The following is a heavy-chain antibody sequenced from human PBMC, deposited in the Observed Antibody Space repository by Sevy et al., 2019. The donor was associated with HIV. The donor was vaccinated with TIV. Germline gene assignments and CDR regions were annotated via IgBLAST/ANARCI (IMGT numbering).Heavy chain of an antibody. CDR3: AKDRSKAAAGDFDY. CDR2: IGSSGDP. CDR1: GFTFSSYD. V-gene: IGHV3-13*05. D-gene: IGHD6-13*01. Sequence: GGSLRLSCAASGFTFSSYDMHWVRQVTGKGLEWVSVIGSSGDPYYPGSVKGRFTISRDNSKNTLYLQMNSLRAEDTAVYFCAKDRSKAAAGDFDYWGQGTLVTVSS. J-gene: IGHJ4*02.